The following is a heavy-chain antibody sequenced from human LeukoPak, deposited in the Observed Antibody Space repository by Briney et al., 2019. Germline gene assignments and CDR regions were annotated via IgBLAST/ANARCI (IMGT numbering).Heavy chain of an antibody. CDR3: ARDLGSGSNYRYYYGMDV. CDR1: GXTFRYYS. V-gene: IGHV3-48*02. Sequence: PGGSLRLSCAASGXTFRYYSMNWVRQAPGKGLEWVSYISTTSSFIYYADSVKGRFTISRDNAKNSLYLQMNSLRDEDTAVYYCARDLGSGSNYRYYYGMDVWGQGTTVTVSS. D-gene: IGHD1-26*01. J-gene: IGHJ6*02. CDR2: ISTTSSFI.